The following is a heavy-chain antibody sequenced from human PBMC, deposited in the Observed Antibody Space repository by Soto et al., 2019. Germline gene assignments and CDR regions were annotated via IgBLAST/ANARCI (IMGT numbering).Heavy chain of an antibody. J-gene: IGHJ6*03. Sequence: GGSLRLSCAASGFTFSSYAMSWVRQAPGKGLEWVSAISGSGGSTYYADSVKGRFTISRDNSKNTLYLQMNSLRAEDTAVYYCAKDFFSNYISATYYYYYMDVWGKGTTVTVSS. CDR1: GFTFSSYA. CDR2: ISGSGGST. CDR3: AKDFFSNYISATYYYYYMDV. D-gene: IGHD4-4*01. V-gene: IGHV3-23*01.